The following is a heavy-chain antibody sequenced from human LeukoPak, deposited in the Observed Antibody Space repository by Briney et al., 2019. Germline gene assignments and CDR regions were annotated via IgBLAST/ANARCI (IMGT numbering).Heavy chain of an antibody. CDR2: ISGSSGII. V-gene: IGHV3-48*01. CDR1: GFTFNTYT. J-gene: IGHJ4*02. D-gene: IGHD5-18*01. Sequence: GGSLRLSCAASGFTFNTYTMNWVRQAPGKGLEWVSYISGSSGIIDYADSVRGRFTISRDNAKNSLYLQMNSLRADDTAVYYCAKDRTYSYGLYFDYWGQGTLVTVSS. CDR3: AKDRTYSYGLYFDY.